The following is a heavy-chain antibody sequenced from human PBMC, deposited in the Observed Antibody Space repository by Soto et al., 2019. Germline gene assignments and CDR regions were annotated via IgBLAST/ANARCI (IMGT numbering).Heavy chain of an antibody. Sequence: SETLSLTCTICGASISGYYWSWSRQPPGKGLEWIGYMYNTGSTVYNPSFKSRVTISVDTSKNQFSLKLNSVTAADTAVYYCARDLWGYCGTDCYPLDVWGQGTTIT. V-gene: IGHV4-59*01. CDR1: GASISGYY. D-gene: IGHD2-21*02. J-gene: IGHJ6*02. CDR2: MYNTGST. CDR3: ARDLWGYCGTDCYPLDV.